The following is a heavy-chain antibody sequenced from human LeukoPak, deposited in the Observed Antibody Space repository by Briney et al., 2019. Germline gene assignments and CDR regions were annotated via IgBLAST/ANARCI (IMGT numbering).Heavy chain of an antibody. D-gene: IGHD5-24*01. CDR2: IYYSGST. CDR1: GGSISSSSYY. Sequence: PSATLSLTCPVSGGSISSSSYYWGWIRQPPGKGLEWIGSIYYSGSTYYNPSLKSRVTISVDTSKNQFSLKLSSVTAADTAVYYCARLYTGPDGYNFDLDYWGQGTLVTVSS. CDR3: ARLYTGPDGYNFDLDY. V-gene: IGHV4-39*01. J-gene: IGHJ4*02.